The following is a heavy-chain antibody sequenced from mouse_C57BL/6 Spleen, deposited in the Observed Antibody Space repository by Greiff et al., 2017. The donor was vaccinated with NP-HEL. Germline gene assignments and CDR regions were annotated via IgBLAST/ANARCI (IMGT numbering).Heavy chain of an antibody. V-gene: IGHV3-1*01. J-gene: IGHJ2*01. CDR1: GYSITSGYD. CDR3: ARGFYYYFDC. Sequence: DVQLQESGPGMVKPSQSLSLTCTVTGYSITSGYDWHWIRHFPGNKLEWMGYISYSGSTNYNPSLKSRISITHDTSKNHFFLKLNSVTTEDTATYYCARGFYYYFDCWGQGTTLTVSS. CDR2: ISYSGST. D-gene: IGHD1-1*01.